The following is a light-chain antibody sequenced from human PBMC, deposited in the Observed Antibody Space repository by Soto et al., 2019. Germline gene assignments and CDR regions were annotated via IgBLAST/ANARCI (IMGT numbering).Light chain of an antibody. CDR1: SSDVGAYNY. CDR2: DVT. CDR3: QSYDINLSVV. Sequence: QSALTQPPSVSGSPGQSVTISCTGTSSDVGAYNYVSWHQQHPGKAPKLVIYDVTQRPSGVPDRFSASKSGITASLTISGLQAEDEADYYCQSYDINLSVVFGGGTKLTVL. V-gene: IGLV2-11*01. J-gene: IGLJ2*01.